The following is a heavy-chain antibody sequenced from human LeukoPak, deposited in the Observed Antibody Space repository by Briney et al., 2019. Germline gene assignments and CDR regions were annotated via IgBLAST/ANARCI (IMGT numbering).Heavy chain of an antibody. J-gene: IGHJ4*02. D-gene: IGHD6-19*01. V-gene: IGHV4-34*01. CDR3: ARGPPQWLVRYFDY. CDR2: INHSGST. Sequence: SETLSLTCAVYGGSFSGYYWSWIRQPPGKGLEWIGEINHSGSTNYNPSLKSRVTISVDTSKNQFSLKLSSVTAADTAVYYCARGPPQWLVRYFDYWGQGTLVTVSS. CDR1: GGSFSGYY.